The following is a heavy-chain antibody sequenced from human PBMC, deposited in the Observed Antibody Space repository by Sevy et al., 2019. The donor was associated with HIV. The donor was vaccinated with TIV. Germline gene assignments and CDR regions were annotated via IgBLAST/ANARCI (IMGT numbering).Heavy chain of an antibody. Sequence: GGSLRLSCAASGFTFSDYYMSWIRQAPGKGLEWVSYISSSGSTIYYADSVKGRFTISRDNAKNSLYLQMNSLRAVDTAVYYCASRNWNYPFDYWGQGTLVTVSS. CDR1: GFTFSDYY. D-gene: IGHD1-7*01. J-gene: IGHJ4*02. CDR3: ASRNWNYPFDY. CDR2: ISSSGSTI. V-gene: IGHV3-11*01.